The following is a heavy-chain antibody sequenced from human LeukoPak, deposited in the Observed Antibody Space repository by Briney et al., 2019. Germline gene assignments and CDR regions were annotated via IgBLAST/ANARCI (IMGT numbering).Heavy chain of an antibody. CDR1: GGSISSGGYY. J-gene: IGHJ4*02. Sequence: SETLSLTCTVSGGSISSGGYYWSWIRQPPGKGLEWIGYIYHSGSTYYNPSLKSRVTISVDRSKNQFSLKLSSVTAADTAVYYCARTRRATEVVDYWGQGTLVTVSS. CDR2: IYHSGST. CDR3: ARTRRATEVVDY. D-gene: IGHD1-26*01. V-gene: IGHV4-30-2*01.